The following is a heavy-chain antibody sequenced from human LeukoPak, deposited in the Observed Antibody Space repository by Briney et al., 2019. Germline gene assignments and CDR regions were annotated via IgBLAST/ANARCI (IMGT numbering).Heavy chain of an antibody. CDR1: GYSISSGYY. D-gene: IGHD2-2*02. V-gene: IGHV4-38-2*01. J-gene: IGHJ3*02. CDR2: IYHSGST. CDR3: ARRPPKDIVVVPAAIFAFDI. Sequence: PSETLSLTCAVSGYSISSGYYWGWIRQPPGKGLEWIGSIYHSGSTYYNPSLKSRVTISVDTSKNQFSLKLSSVTAADTAVYYCARRPPKDIVVVPAAIFAFDIWGQGTMVTVSS.